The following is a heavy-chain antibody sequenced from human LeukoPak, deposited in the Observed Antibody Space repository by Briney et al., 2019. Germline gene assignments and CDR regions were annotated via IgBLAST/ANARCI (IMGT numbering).Heavy chain of an antibody. CDR1: GGTFSSYA. V-gene: IGHV1-69*04. Sequence: GASVKVSCKASGGTFSSYAISWVRQAPGQGLEWMGRIIPIFGIANYAQKFQGRVTITADKSTSTAYMELSSLRSEDTAVYYCARDTPIVVVVAGLYGMDVWGQGTTVTVSS. CDR2: IIPIFGIA. D-gene: IGHD2-15*01. J-gene: IGHJ6*02. CDR3: ARDTPIVVVVAGLYGMDV.